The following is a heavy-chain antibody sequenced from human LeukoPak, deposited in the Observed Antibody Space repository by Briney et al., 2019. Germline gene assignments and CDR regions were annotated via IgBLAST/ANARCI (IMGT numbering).Heavy chain of an antibody. D-gene: IGHD6-13*01. CDR2: IYYSGST. CDR1: GGSISSSSYY. Sequence: SETLSLTCTVSGGSISSSSYYWGWIRQPPGKGLEWIGSIYYSGSTYYNPSLKSRVTISVDTPKNQFSLKLSSVTAADTAVYYCARCRMIAAAGTLNWFDPWGQGTLVTVSS. CDR3: ARCRMIAAAGTLNWFDP. J-gene: IGHJ5*02. V-gene: IGHV4-39*01.